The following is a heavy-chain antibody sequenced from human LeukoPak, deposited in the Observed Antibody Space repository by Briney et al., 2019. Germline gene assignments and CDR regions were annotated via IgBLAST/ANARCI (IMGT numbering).Heavy chain of an antibody. J-gene: IGHJ4*02. CDR2: INHSGST. Sequence: SETLSLTCTVSGGSISSYYWSWIRQPPGKGLEWIGEINHSGSTNYNPSLKSRVTISVDTSKNQFSLKLSSVTAADTAVYYCARGFGAYCGGDCYSDYFDYWGQGTLVTVSS. CDR1: GGSISSYY. V-gene: IGHV4-34*01. CDR3: ARGFGAYCGGDCYSDYFDY. D-gene: IGHD2-21*02.